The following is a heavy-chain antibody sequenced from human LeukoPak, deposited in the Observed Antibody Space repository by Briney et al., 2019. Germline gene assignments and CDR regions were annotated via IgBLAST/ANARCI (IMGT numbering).Heavy chain of an antibody. J-gene: IGHJ4*02. CDR3: AKGYCSSTSCKESFFDY. CDR2: MSGTGGST. D-gene: IGHD2-2*01. Sequence: GVSLRLSCAASGFTFTSYAMNWVRQAPGKGLEGVSSMSGTGGSTYYFVKGRFTISRDNSKNTLYLQMNSLRAEDTAVYYCAKGYCSSTSCKESFFDYWGQGTLVTVSS. V-gene: IGHV3-23*01. CDR1: GFTFTSYA.